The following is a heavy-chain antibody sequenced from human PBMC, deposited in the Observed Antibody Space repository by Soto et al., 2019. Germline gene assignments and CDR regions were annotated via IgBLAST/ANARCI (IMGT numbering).Heavy chain of an antibody. CDR2: TYYRSKWYN. Sequence: QVQLQQSGPGLVKPSQTLSLTCAISGASVSTNYATWAWIRQSPSRGLEWLGRTYYRSKWYNDYALSVKGRITINPDTSNIQLSLQLNSVTPADTAVYYCARLVGNSWLDSWGQGAVVTVSS. CDR3: ARLVGNSWLDS. D-gene: IGHD2-15*01. CDR1: GASVSTNYAT. V-gene: IGHV6-1*01. J-gene: IGHJ5*01.